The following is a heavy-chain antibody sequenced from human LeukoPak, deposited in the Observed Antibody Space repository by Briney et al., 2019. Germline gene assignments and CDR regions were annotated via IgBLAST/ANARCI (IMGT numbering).Heavy chain of an antibody. D-gene: IGHD3-10*01. Sequence: ASVKVSCKVSGYTLTELSMHWVRQAPGKGLEWMGGFDPEDGETIYAQKFQGRVTMTEDTSTDTAYMELSSLRSEDTAVYYCATVGQYYYGSGSYHYWGQGTLVTVSS. CDR2: FDPEDGET. J-gene: IGHJ4*02. CDR1: GYTLTELS. V-gene: IGHV1-24*01. CDR3: ATVGQYYYGSGSYHY.